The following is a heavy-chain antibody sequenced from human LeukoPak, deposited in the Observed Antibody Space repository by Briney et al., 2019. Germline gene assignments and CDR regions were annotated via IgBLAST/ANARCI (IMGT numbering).Heavy chain of an antibody. CDR3: ARQRAYFGVVTYLVYFDY. D-gene: IGHD3-3*01. V-gene: IGHV1-2*02. CDR2: INPNSGGT. CDR1: GYTFTDYC. Sequence: ASVKVSCKASGYTFTDYCMHWVRQAPGQGLEWMGWINPNSGGTDYAQKFQGRDTMTRDTSKNQFSLKLSSVTAADTAVYYCARQRAYFGVVTYLVYFDYWGQGTLVTVSS. J-gene: IGHJ4*02.